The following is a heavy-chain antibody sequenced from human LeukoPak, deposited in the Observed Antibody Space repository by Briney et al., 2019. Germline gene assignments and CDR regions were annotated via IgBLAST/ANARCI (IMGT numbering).Heavy chain of an antibody. D-gene: IGHD5-18*01. CDR1: GFTFSSYE. Sequence: GGSLRLSCAASGFTFSSYEMNWVRQAPGKGLEWVSYISSSGSTIYYADSVKGRFTISRVNAKNSLYLQMNSLRAEDTAVYYCARGYMDTLDYWGQGTLVTVSS. J-gene: IGHJ4*02. CDR2: ISSSGSTI. CDR3: ARGYMDTLDY. V-gene: IGHV3-48*03.